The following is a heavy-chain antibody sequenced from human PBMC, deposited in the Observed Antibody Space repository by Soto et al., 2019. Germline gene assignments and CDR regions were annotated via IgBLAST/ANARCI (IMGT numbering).Heavy chain of an antibody. CDR3: AKALRFTFTTGYYMDV. CDR2: ISGSGST. J-gene: IGHJ6*03. Sequence: EVQLLESGGGLVQPGGSLRLSCAASGFTVSSYAMSWVRQAPGKGLEWVSVISGSGSTYSADSVKGRFTISRDSSKNTVYLQMNSRRAEDTAVYYCAKALRFTFTTGYYMDVWGRGTTVTVSS. CDR1: GFTVSSYA. V-gene: IGHV3-23*01. D-gene: IGHD3-16*01.